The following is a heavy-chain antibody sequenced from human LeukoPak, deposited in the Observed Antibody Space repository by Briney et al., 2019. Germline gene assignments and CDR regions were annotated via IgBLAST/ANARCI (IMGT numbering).Heavy chain of an antibody. CDR1: GGSNSSSNW. D-gene: IGHD2-2*01. CDR3: ARRRGVVPAAMRYYYYYGMDV. J-gene: IGHJ6*02. CDR2: IYHSGST. V-gene: IGHV4-4*02. Sequence: SGTLSLTCAVSGGSNSSSNWWSWVRQPPGKGLEWIGEIYHSGSTNYNPSLKSRVTISVDTSKNQFSLKLSSVTAADTAVYYCARRRGVVPAAMRYYYYYGMDVWGQGTTVTVSS.